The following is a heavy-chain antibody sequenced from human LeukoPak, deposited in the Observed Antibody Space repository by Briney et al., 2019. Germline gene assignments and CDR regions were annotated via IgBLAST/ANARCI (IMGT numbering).Heavy chain of an antibody. CDR2: INPKSGGT. V-gene: IGHV1-2*02. CDR1: GYTFTDYY. J-gene: IGHJ5*02. D-gene: IGHD3-22*01. CDR3: ARDGTYYYDSSGYFGPNWFDP. Sequence: ASVKVSCKTSGYTFTDYYMHWVRQAPGRGLEWMGWINPKSGGTKYAQKFQGRVTMTRDTSISTAYMELSSLRSDDTAVYYCARDGTYYYDSSGYFGPNWFDPWGQGTLVTVSS.